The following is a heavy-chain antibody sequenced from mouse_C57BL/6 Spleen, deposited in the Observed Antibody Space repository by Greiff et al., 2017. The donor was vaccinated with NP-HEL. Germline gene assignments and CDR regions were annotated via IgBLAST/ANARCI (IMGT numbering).Heavy chain of an antibody. D-gene: IGHD2-3*01. CDR3: ARSDGYRAWFAY. CDR2: IDPEDGET. V-gene: IGHV14-2*01. Sequence: EVHLVESGAELVKPGASVKLSCTASGFNIKDYYMHWVKQRTEQGLEWIGRIDPEDGETKYAPKFQGKATIAADTSSNTAYLQLSSLTSEDTAVYYCARSDGYRAWFAYWGQGTLVTVSA. J-gene: IGHJ3*01. CDR1: GFNIKDYY.